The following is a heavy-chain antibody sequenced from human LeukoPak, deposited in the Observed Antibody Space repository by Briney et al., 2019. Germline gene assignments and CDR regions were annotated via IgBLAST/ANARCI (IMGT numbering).Heavy chain of an antibody. V-gene: IGHV3-30*02. CDR3: AKDRCSNGIGCYYYYMDV. D-gene: IGHD2-8*01. CDR1: GFTFSSYG. CDR2: IQYDGSNE. Sequence: PGGSLRLSCAASGFTFSSYGMHWVRQAPGKGLEWVAYIQYDGSNEQYADSVKGRFSISRDSSKNISYLQLNSLRAEDTAVYYCAKDRCSNGIGCYYYYMDVWGKGTTVTISS. J-gene: IGHJ6*03.